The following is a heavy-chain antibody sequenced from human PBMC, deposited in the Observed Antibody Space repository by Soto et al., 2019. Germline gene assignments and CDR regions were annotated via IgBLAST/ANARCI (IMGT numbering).Heavy chain of an antibody. V-gene: IGHV4-4*02. CDR1: GGSVRAPDW. CDR2: VHISGHS. D-gene: IGHD1-1*01. CDR3: ARVRQGCSANNCYFDP. Sequence: PSETLSLTCTLSGGSVRAPDWWYWVRQSPDKGLEWIAEVHISGHSNYNPSLRSRVSVSIDSSKNQFYLNLNSVTAADTAIYYCARVRQGCSANNCYFDPWGQGTQVTAPQ. J-gene: IGHJ5*01.